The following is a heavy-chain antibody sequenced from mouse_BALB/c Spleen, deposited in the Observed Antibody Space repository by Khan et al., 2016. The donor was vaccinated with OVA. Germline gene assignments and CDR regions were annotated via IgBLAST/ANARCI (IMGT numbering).Heavy chain of an antibody. J-gene: IGHJ3*01. D-gene: IGHD2-1*01. V-gene: IGHV1S132*01. CDR1: GYTFTNYW. CDR2: IFPGTGTT. CDR3: ARGYFGNYEFAY. Sequence: QVQLKQSGAEVVKPGASVNLSCKTSGYTFTNYWIQWVKQRPGQGLGWIGEIFPGTGTTYYNENFKDKATLTIDTSSTTDYMQLSSLTSEDSAVYCCARGYFGNYEFAYWGQGTLVTVSA.